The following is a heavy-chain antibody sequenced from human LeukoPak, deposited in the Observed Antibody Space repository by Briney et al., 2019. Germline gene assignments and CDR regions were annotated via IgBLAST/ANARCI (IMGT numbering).Heavy chain of an antibody. J-gene: IGHJ5*02. CDR2: ISYDGSNK. V-gene: IGHV3-30*04. CDR3: ARVRQGHPSWFDP. CDR1: EFTFSCYA. Sequence: PGRSLRLSCAASEFTFSCYAMHWVRQAPDKGLEWVAAISYDGSNKYYADSVKGRFTISRDNSKNTLYLQMNSLRAEDTAVYYCARVRQGHPSWFDPWGQGTLVTVSS.